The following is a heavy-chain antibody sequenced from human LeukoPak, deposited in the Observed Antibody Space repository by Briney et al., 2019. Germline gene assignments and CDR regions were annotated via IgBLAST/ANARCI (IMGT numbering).Heavy chain of an antibody. CDR3: TKDSRKLSIAAPYDFDY. CDR2: ISWFGDTT. V-gene: IGHV3-43D*03. J-gene: IGHJ4*02. CDR1: GFTFDDYA. D-gene: IGHD6-6*01. Sequence: PGGSLRLSCAASGFTFDDYAMHWVRQAPGKGLEWVSLISWFGDTTYYADSVKGRFTISRDNSKNSLYLEMNSLRAEDTALYYCTKDSRKLSIAAPYDFDYWGQGTLLTVSS.